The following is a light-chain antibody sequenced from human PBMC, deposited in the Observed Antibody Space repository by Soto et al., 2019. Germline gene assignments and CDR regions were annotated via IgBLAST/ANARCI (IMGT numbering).Light chain of an antibody. V-gene: IGLV2-23*02. CDR1: SSDVGSYNL. Sequence: QSALTQPASVSGSPGQSITISCTGTSSDVGSYNLVSWYPQHPGKAPNLMIYEVSKRPSGVSNRFSGSKSGNTASLTISGLQAEDEADYYCCSYAGSSWVFGGGTKLTVL. CDR3: CSYAGSSWV. J-gene: IGLJ3*02. CDR2: EVS.